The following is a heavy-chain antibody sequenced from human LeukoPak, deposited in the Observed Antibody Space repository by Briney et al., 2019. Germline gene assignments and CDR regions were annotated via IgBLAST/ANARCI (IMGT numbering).Heavy chain of an antibody. D-gene: IGHD3-22*01. CDR2: IYSGTSTI. CDR3: AREGTYYYDSSGSKGYYFDY. Sequence: PGGSLRLSCAASGFSFSSYAMNWVRQAPGKGLEWVSHIYSGTSTISYADSVQGRFTISRDNAKNSLYLQMNSLRDEDTAVYYCAREGTYYYDSSGSKGYYFDYWGQGTLVTVSS. J-gene: IGHJ4*02. CDR1: GFSFSSYA. V-gene: IGHV3-48*02.